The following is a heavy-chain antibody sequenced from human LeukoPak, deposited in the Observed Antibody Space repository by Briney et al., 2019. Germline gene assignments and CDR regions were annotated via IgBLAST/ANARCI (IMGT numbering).Heavy chain of an antibody. CDR3: ARDLQDGDLAFDI. CDR2: IYYSGST. V-gene: IGHV4-39*07. J-gene: IGHJ3*02. CDR1: GGSISSSSYY. D-gene: IGHD4-17*01. Sequence: SETLSLTCTVSGGSISSSSYYWGWIRQPPGKGLEWIGSIYYSGSTNYNPSLKSRVTISVDTSKNQFSLKLSSVTAADTAVYYCARDLQDGDLAFDIWGQGTMVAVSS.